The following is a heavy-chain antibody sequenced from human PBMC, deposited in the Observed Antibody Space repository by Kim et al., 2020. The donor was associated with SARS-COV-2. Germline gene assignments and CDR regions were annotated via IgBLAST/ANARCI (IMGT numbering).Heavy chain of an antibody. Sequence: QKFQGRVTMTEDTSTDTAYMELSSLRSEDTAVYYCATGVRITMVRGAVEYWGQGTLVTVSS. CDR3: ATGVRITMVRGAVEY. D-gene: IGHD3-10*01. J-gene: IGHJ4*02. V-gene: IGHV1-24*01.